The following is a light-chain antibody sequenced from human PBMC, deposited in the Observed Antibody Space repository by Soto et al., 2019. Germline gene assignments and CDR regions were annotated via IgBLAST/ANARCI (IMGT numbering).Light chain of an antibody. CDR1: SSNIGAGYD. CDR3: QSYDGSLYV. J-gene: IGLJ1*01. CDR2: ANS. V-gene: IGLV1-40*01. Sequence: QSVLTQPPSVSGAPGQSVTISCTGSSSNIGAGYDVHWYQQFPGAAPKLLIYANSNRPSGVPDRFSGSKSGTSASLAISGLLAEDEADYYCQSYDGSLYVFGSGTKVTVL.